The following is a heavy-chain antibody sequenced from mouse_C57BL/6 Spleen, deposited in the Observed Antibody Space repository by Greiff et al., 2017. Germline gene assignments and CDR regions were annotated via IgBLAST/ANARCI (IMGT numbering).Heavy chain of an antibody. CDR2: INPYNGGT. CDR1: GYTFTDYY. V-gene: IGHV1-19*01. J-gene: IGHJ4*01. Sequence: EVKLQESGPVLVKPGASVKMSCKASGYTFTDYYMNWVKQSHGKSLEWIGVINPYNGGTSYNQKFKGKATLTVDKSSSTAYMELNSLTSEDSAVYYCARYDGYYYAMDYWGQGTSVTVSS. CDR3: ARYDGYYYAMDY. D-gene: IGHD2-3*01.